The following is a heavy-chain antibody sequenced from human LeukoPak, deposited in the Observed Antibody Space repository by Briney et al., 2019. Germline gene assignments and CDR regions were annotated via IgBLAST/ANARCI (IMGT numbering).Heavy chain of an antibody. CDR2: ISSSGSTI. CDR3: ARTGSPTWLYYFDY. Sequence: GGSLRLSCAASGFTFCDYYMSWIRQAPGKGLEWVSYISSSGSTIYYADSVKGRFTISRDNAKNSLYLQMNSLRAEDTAVYYCARTGSPTWLYYFDYWGQGTLVTVSS. CDR1: GFTFCDYY. V-gene: IGHV3-11*01. D-gene: IGHD3-10*01. J-gene: IGHJ4*02.